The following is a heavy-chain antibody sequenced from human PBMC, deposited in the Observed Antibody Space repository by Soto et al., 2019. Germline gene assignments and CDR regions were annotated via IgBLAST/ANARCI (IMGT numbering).Heavy chain of an antibody. V-gene: IGHV4-34*01. Sequence: PGTPSETLSLTCTVSVGSMRNYFWTWIRQPPGKGLEWIGEINHSGSTNYNPSLKSRVTISVDTSKNQFSLKLSSVTAADTAVYYCARGGRDYYYGMDVWGQGTTVTVSS. J-gene: IGHJ6*02. CDR3: ARGGRDYYYGMDV. CDR2: INHSGST. CDR1: VGSMRNYF.